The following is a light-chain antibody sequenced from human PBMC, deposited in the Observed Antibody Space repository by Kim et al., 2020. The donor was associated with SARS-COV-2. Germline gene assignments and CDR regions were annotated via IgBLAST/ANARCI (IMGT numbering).Light chain of an antibody. CDR3: AAWDDSLSGWV. V-gene: IGLV1-47*01. J-gene: IGLJ3*02. CDR1: SSNIGSNY. CDR2: RNN. Sequence: QSVLTQPPAASGTPGQRVTISCSGSSSNIGSNYVYWYQQLPGTAPKLLIYRNNQRPSGVPDRFSGSKSGTSAYLAISGLRSEDEADYYCAAWDDSLSGWVLGGGTKLSVL.